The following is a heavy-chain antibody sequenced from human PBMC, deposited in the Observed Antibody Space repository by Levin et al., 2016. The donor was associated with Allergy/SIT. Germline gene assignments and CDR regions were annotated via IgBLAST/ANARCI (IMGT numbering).Heavy chain of an antibody. CDR2: ISSSSSYI. D-gene: IGHD3-10*01. Sequence: WIRQPPGKGLEWVSSISSSSSYIYYADSVKGRFTISRDNAKNSLYLQMNSLRAEDTAVYYCARAAEGTYYYGSHYYMDVWGKGTTVTVSS. CDR3: ARAAEGTYYYGSHYYMDV. J-gene: IGHJ6*03. V-gene: IGHV3-21*01.